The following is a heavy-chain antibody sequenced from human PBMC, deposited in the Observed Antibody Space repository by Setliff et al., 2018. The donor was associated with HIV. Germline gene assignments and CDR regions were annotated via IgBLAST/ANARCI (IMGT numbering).Heavy chain of an antibody. Sequence: ASVKVSCKASGYTFTANTIHWVRQAPGQRLEWMGCISAGKGEATYSQESQGRVTFTRDTSASTAYMELSSLRSEDTAVYYCARENYNSNTYYPLAYWGQGTLVTVSS. CDR1: GYTFTANT. V-gene: IGHV1-3*01. CDR3: ARENYNSNTYYPLAY. D-gene: IGHD3-22*01. J-gene: IGHJ4*02. CDR2: ISAGKGEA.